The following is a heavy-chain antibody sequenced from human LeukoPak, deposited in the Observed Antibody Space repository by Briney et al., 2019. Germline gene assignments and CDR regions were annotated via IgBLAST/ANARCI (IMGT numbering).Heavy chain of an antibody. CDR1: GFTFSSYG. CDR2: IWYDGSNK. J-gene: IGHJ3*02. D-gene: IGHD5-18*01. V-gene: IGHV3-33*01. Sequence: GSLRLSCAASGFTFSSYGMRWVRQAPGKGLEWVAVIWYDGSNKFYADSVKGRFTISRDNSKNTLYLQMNSLRAEDTAAYYCARVDTAMITSAFDIWGQGTMVTVSS. CDR3: ARVDTAMITSAFDI.